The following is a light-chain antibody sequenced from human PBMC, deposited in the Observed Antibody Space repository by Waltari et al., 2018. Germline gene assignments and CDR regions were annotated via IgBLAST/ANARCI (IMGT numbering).Light chain of an antibody. CDR3: CSYAGDSTYV. CDR1: SSVFGFFNL. J-gene: IGLJ1*01. CDR2: EVS. Sequence: PLTTPPPVLGPLGQSIPFSSLGLSSVFGFFNLSPWYQHHPGKVPKLIIYEVSERPSGVSGRFSGSKSGNTASLTLSDLQPEDGADYYCCSYAGDSTYVFGTGTKVTVL. V-gene: IGLV2-23*02.